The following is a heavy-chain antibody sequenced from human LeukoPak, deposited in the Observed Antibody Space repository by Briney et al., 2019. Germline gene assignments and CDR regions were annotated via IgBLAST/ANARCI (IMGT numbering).Heavy chain of an antibody. J-gene: IGHJ5*02. CDR3: ARGPKLLWFGELLAKTTARSPGWFDP. V-gene: IGHV4-34*01. D-gene: IGHD3-10*01. CDR2: INHSGST. Sequence: SETLSLTCAVYGGSFSGYYWSWTRQPPGKGLEWIGEINHSGSTNYNPSLKSRVTISVDTSKNQFSLKLSSVTAADTAVYYCARGPKLLWFGELLAKTTARSPGWFDPWGQGTLVTVSS. CDR1: GGSFSGYY.